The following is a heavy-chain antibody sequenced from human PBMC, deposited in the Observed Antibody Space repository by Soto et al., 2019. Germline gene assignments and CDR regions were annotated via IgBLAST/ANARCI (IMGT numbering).Heavy chain of an antibody. CDR2: ISGSGGSP. Sequence: EVQLLESGGGLVQPGGSLRLSCAASGFTFSSYAMSWVRQAPGKGLEWVSAISGSGGSPNYADSVKGRFTISRDNSKNTLYLPMNSLRAEDTALYYCAKDLVSIFGVAPDHWGQGTLVTVSS. J-gene: IGHJ4*02. CDR3: AKDLVSIFGVAPDH. V-gene: IGHV3-23*01. CDR1: GFTFSSYA. D-gene: IGHD3-3*01.